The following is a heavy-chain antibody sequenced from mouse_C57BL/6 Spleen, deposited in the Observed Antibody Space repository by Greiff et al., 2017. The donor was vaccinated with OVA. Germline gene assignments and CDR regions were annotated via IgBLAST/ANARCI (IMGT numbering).Heavy chain of an antibody. D-gene: IGHD1-2*01. V-gene: IGHV1-26*01. CDR2: INPNNGGT. CDR3: AKSDGLLY. Sequence: EVQLQQSGPELVKPGASVKISCKASGYTFTDYYMNWVKQSHGKSLEWIGDINPNNGGTSYNQKFKGKATLTVDKSSSTAYMELRSLTSEDSAVYYCAKSDGLLYWGEGTTLTVSS. CDR1: GYTFTDYY. J-gene: IGHJ2*01.